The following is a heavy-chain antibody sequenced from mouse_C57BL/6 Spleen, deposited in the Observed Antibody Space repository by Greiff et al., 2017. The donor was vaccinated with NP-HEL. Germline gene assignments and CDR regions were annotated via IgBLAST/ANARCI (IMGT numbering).Heavy chain of an antibody. CDR1: GYTFTDYY. Sequence: EVQLQQSGPELVKPGASVKISCKASGYTFTDYYMNWVKQSHGKSLEWIGDINPNNGGTSYNQKFKGKATLTVDKSSSTAYMELRSLTSEDSAVYYCARIPGGYGNYEDYWGQGTTLTVSS. CDR2: INPNNGGT. D-gene: IGHD2-10*02. V-gene: IGHV1-26*01. J-gene: IGHJ2*01. CDR3: ARIPGGYGNYEDY.